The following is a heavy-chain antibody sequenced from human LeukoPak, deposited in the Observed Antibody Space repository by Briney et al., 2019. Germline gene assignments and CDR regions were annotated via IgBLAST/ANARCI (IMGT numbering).Heavy chain of an antibody. D-gene: IGHD2-2*01. V-gene: IGHV1-2*02. CDR1: GYTFTGYY. Sequence: GASVKVSCKASGYTFTGYYMHWVRQAPGQGLEWMGWVNPNSGGTNYAQKFQGRVTMTRDTSISTAYMELRSLRSDDTAVYYCARGHCSSTSCPRGWFDPWGQGTLVTVSS. CDR2: VNPNSGGT. CDR3: ARGHCSSTSCPRGWFDP. J-gene: IGHJ5*02.